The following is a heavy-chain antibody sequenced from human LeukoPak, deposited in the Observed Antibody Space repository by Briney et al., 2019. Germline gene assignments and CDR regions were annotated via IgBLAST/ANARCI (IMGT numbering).Heavy chain of an antibody. V-gene: IGHV1-69*05. CDR2: IIPIFGTA. CDR3: ARSAYYDSSGYYDY. J-gene: IGHJ4*02. Sequence: SVKVSCKASGGTFSSYAISWVRQAPGQGLEWMGRIIPIFGTANYAQKFQGRVTITTDESTSTACMELSSLRSEDTAVYYCARSAYYDSSGYYDYWGQGTLVTVSS. D-gene: IGHD3-22*01. CDR1: GGTFSSYA.